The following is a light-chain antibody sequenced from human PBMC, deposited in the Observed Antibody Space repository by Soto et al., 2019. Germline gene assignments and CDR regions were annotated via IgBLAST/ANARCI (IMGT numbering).Light chain of an antibody. V-gene: IGLV1-51*01. J-gene: IGLJ2*01. CDR1: SSNIGSNY. Sequence: QSVLTQPPPVSAAPGQRVTISCSGSSSNIGSNYVSWYQQLPGTAPKLLIYDNYKRPSGIPDRFSGSTSGTSATLAIAGLPTGDEADYYCDSWDNSLSVVLFGGGTKLTVL. CDR2: DNY. CDR3: DSWDNSLSVVL.